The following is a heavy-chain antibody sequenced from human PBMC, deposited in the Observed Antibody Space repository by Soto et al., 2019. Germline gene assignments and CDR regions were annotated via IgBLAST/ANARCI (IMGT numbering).Heavy chain of an antibody. CDR2: ISYDGSNK. V-gene: IGHV3-30*03. Sequence: QVQLVESGGGVVQPGRSLRLSCAASGFTFSSYGMHWVRQAPGKGLEWVAVISYDGSNKYYADSVKGRFTISRDNSKNTLYRQMNSLRAEDTAVYYCATSRRYGDYWDYWGQGPLVTVSS. CDR1: GFTFSSYG. D-gene: IGHD4-17*01. J-gene: IGHJ4*02. CDR3: ATSRRYGDYWDY.